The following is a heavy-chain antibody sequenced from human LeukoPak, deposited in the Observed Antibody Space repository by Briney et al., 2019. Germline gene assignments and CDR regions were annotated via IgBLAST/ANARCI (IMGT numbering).Heavy chain of an antibody. CDR1: GFTFSSHS. CDR3: AKSRGRVVVITEASDI. D-gene: IGHD3-22*01. Sequence: GGSLRLSCAASGFTFSSHSMNWVRQAPGKGLEWVSSISSSSIYIYYADSVKGRFTISRDNAKNSLYLQMNSLRAEDTAVYYCAKSRGRVVVITEASDIWGQGTMVTVSS. CDR2: ISSSSIYI. V-gene: IGHV3-21*01. J-gene: IGHJ3*02.